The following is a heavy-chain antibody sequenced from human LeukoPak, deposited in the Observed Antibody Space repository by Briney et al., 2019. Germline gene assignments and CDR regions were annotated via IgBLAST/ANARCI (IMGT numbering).Heavy chain of an antibody. V-gene: IGHV4-39*01. Sequence: SGTLSLTCSVSGGSISSSRVYWGWIRQPPGKGLEWIGIIFYSGRTFYNSSLSSRVTISVDTSKSQFSLRLSSVTAADTATYYCARLDNSGYYFIDYWGQGSLVIVSS. J-gene: IGHJ4*02. CDR2: IFYSGRT. CDR1: GGSISSSRVY. CDR3: ARLDNSGYYFIDY. D-gene: IGHD3-22*01.